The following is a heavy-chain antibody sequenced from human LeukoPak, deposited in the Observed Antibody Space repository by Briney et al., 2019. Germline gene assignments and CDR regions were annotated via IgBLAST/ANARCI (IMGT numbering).Heavy chain of an antibody. CDR2: IIPIFGTA. Sequence: GAPVKVSCKASGGTFSSYAISWVRQAPGQGLEWMGGIIPIFGTANYAQKFQGRVTITADESTSTAYMELSSLRSEDTAVYYCARGVIKAPNLYYFDYWGQGTLVTVSS. V-gene: IGHV1-69*13. CDR1: GGTFSSYA. CDR3: ARGVIKAPNLYYFDY. D-gene: IGHD3-10*01. J-gene: IGHJ4*02.